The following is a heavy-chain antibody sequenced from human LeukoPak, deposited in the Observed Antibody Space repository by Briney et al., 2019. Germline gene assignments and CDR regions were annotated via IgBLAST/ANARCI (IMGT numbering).Heavy chain of an antibody. V-gene: IGHV5-51*01. CDR2: IYPGDSDT. CDR1: GYSFTSYW. Sequence: GESLKISCKGSGYSFTSYWIGWVRQTPGKGLEWMGIIYPGDSDTRYSPSFQGQVTISADKSISTAYLQWSSLKASDTAMYYCAVRRSLYCSGGSCYDAFDIWGQGTMVTVSS. J-gene: IGHJ3*02. CDR3: AVRRSLYCSGGSCYDAFDI. D-gene: IGHD2-15*01.